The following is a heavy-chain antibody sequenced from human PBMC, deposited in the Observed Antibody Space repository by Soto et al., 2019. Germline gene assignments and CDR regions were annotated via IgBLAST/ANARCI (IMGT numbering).Heavy chain of an antibody. CDR1: GFTFSSYW. CDR2: IKEDGSQK. D-gene: IGHD6-19*01. J-gene: IGHJ4*02. Sequence: VQLVESGGDLVQPGGSLRLSCAASGFTFSSYWMTWVRQAPGKGLEWVANIKEDGSQKYYVGSVEGRFTISRDNAKNSLYLQMNSLRAEDTAVYYCARDRQWGADDYYWGQGTLVTVSS. V-gene: IGHV3-7*01. CDR3: ARDRQWGADDYY.